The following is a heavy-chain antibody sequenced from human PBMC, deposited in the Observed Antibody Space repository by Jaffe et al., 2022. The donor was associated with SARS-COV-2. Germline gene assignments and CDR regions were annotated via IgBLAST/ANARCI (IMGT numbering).Heavy chain of an antibody. D-gene: IGHD3-22*01. CDR3: ARGPVGYDSSGYYFYYYYYGMDV. CDR2: TRNKANSYTT. Sequence: EVQLVESGGGLVQPGGSLRLSCAASGFTFSDHYMDWVRQAPGKGLEWVGRTRNKANSYTTEYAASVKGRFTISRDDSKNSLYLQMNSLKTEDTAVYYCARGPVGYDSSGYYFYYYYYGMDVWGQGTTVTVSS. CDR1: GFTFSDHY. V-gene: IGHV3-72*01. J-gene: IGHJ6*02.